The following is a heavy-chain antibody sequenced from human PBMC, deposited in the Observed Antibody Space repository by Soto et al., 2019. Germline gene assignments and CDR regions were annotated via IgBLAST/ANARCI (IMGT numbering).Heavy chain of an antibody. CDR2: IYYSGST. CDR3: ARPYSSSPSGFDY. Sequence: SETLSLTCAVSGGSISSGGYSWSWIRQPPGKGLEWIGYIYYSGSTYYNPSLKSRLTISVDTSKNQFSLRLSSVTAADTAVYYCARPYSSSPSGFDYWGQGTLVTVSS. V-gene: IGHV4-30-2*03. CDR1: GGSISSGGYS. J-gene: IGHJ4*02. D-gene: IGHD6-6*01.